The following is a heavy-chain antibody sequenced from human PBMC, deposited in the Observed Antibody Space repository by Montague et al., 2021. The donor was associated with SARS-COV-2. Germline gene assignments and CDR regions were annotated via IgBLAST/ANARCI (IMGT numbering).Heavy chain of an antibody. Sequence: SETLSLTCTVSGGSINTYYWSWIRQPPGKGLEWIGYIYYSGSTNYNPSLKSRVAISVDTSKNQFSLKLSSVTAADTAVYYCARHGPFVVVTAIHDPFDVWGQGTMVTVSS. CDR1: GGSINTYY. J-gene: IGHJ3*01. D-gene: IGHD2-21*02. CDR3: ARHGPFVVVTAIHDPFDV. V-gene: IGHV4-59*08. CDR2: IYYSGST.